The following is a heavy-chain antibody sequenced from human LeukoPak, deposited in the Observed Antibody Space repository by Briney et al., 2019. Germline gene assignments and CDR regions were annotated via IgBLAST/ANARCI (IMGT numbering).Heavy chain of an antibody. J-gene: IGHJ5*02. CDR1: GGSFSGYY. CDR3: AGHVIRDNWFDP. D-gene: IGHD2-21*01. Sequence: SETLSLTCAVYGGSFSGYYWSWIRQPPGKGLEWIGEINHSGSTNYNPSLKSRVTMSVDTSKNQFSLKLSSVTAADTAVYYCAGHVIRDNWFDPWGQGTLVIVSS. V-gene: IGHV4-34*01. CDR2: INHSGST.